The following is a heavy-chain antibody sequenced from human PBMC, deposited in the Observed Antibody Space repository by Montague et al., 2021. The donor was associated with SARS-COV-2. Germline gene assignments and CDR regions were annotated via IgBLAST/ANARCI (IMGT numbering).Heavy chain of an antibody. D-gene: IGHD3-3*01. Sequence: SLRLSCATSGFTFSFYATHWVRQAPGKGLEWVSLISSDDGSSKXXXDXXXGRXTISRDNSKYTLYLEMNSLRPENTAVYFCARDPRSGSYFYYYGMDVWGQGTTVTVSS. V-gene: IGHV3-30*04. CDR3: ARDPRSGSYFYYYGMDV. J-gene: IGHJ6*02. CDR1: GFTFSFYA. CDR2: ISSDDGSSK.